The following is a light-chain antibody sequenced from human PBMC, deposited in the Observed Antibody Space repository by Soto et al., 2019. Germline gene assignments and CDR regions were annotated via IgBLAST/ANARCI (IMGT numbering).Light chain of an antibody. CDR1: QSISTY. V-gene: IGKV1-39*01. J-gene: IGKJ2*01. Sequence: DIQMTQSPSSLSASVGVRVTITCRASQSISTYLNWYQQKPGKVPKLLIYAASSLQSGVPSRFSGSGSGTDFTLTINSLQPEDFATYYCQQTYITPYTFGQGTKLEIK. CDR2: AAS. CDR3: QQTYITPYT.